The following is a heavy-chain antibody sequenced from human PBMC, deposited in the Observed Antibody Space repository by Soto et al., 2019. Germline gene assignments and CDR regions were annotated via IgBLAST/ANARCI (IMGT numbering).Heavy chain of an antibody. Sequence: TSETLSLTCAVSGASVSSTYWWSWVRQPPGKGPEWIGEINHRGSANYNPSLKSRVTILVDKSKNQFSLRLNSVTAADTAVYYCARDLTYYYGSGGYEGAFDVWGQGIMVTVSS. CDR2: INHRGSA. CDR3: ARDLTYYYGSGGYEGAFDV. J-gene: IGHJ3*01. D-gene: IGHD3-10*01. CDR1: GASVSSTYW. V-gene: IGHV4-4*02.